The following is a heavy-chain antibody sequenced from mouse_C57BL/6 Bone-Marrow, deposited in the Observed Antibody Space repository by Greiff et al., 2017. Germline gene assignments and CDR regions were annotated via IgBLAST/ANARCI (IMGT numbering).Heavy chain of an antibody. CDR1: GFNIKDYY. CDR2: IDPEDGAT. J-gene: IGHJ1*03. Sequence: VQLQQSGAELVKPGASVKLSCTASGFNIKDYYMNWVKQRNEQSLAWIGRIDPEDGATKYAPKFKGKATITADTSSNTAYLQLSSLTSGDTAFEYCATPNCGSSDGYWYFDVWGTGTTVTVSS. D-gene: IGHD1-1*01. V-gene: IGHV14-2*01. CDR3: ATPNCGSSDGYWYFDV.